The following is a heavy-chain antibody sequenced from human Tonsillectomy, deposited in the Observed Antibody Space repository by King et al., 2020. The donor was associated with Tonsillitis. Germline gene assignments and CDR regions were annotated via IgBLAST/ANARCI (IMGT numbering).Heavy chain of an antibody. J-gene: IGHJ4*02. V-gene: IGHV3-7*03. D-gene: IGHD3-16*01. CDR1: GFIFSSYW. Sequence: VQLVESGGGLVQPGGSLRLTCAASGFIFSSYWMSWVRQAPGKGLEWVANIKQDGTEKYYVDSVKGRFTISRDNAKNSLYLQMNSLRAEDTAVYYCTRAAPYDTVWGNSRPGYLDYWGQGTLVTVSS. CDR3: TRAAPYDTVWGNSRPGYLDY. CDR2: IKQDGTEK.